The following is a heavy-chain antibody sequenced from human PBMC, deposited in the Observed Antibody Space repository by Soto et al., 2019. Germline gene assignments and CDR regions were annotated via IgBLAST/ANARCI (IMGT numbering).Heavy chain of an antibody. CDR2: IYYSGST. J-gene: IGHJ6*02. V-gene: IGHV4-31*03. D-gene: IGHD2-2*01. CDR3: ARAALVPEGLYYYYHGIDV. CDR1: GGSISSGTYY. Sequence: QVQLQESGPGLVKPSQTLSLTCTVSGGSISSGTYYWSWIRQHPGKGLEWIGYIYYSGSTYYNPSLKSRVTISVDTSNNQFSLRLSFVTAADMAVYYCARAALVPEGLYYYYHGIDVWGPGTTVTVSS.